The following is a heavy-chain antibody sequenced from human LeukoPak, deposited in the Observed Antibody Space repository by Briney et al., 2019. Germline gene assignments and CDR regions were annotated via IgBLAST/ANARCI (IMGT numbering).Heavy chain of an antibody. CDR2: ISYDGSNK. Sequence: GGSLRLSCTASGFTFSSYAMHWVRQAPGKGLEWVAVISYDGSNKNYADSVKGRFTISRDYSKNTLYLQMNSLRAEDTAVYYCARDSASYDYTDAFDIWGQGTTVTISS. CDR3: ARDSASYDYTDAFDI. D-gene: IGHD5-18*01. J-gene: IGHJ3*02. V-gene: IGHV3-30*04. CDR1: GFTFSSYA.